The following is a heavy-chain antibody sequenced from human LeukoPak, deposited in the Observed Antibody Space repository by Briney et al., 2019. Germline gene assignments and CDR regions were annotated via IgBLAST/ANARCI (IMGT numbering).Heavy chain of an antibody. J-gene: IGHJ3*01. Sequence: SQTLSLTCVISGYSVSSNNAAWSWIRQSPSRGLEWLGRTYYRSRWYKDYAVSVKSRITINPDTSKNQFSLQLNSVTPEDTAVYYCARGRASAFDVWGQGTMVTVSS. D-gene: IGHD6-25*01. CDR3: ARGRASAFDV. CDR2: TYYRSRWYK. CDR1: GYSVSSNNAA. V-gene: IGHV6-1*01.